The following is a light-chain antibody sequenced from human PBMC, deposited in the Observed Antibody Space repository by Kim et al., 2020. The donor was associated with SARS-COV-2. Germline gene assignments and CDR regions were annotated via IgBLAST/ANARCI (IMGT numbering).Light chain of an antibody. J-gene: IGKJ1*01. CDR2: KAS. CDR1: QSISSW. Sequence: STLSASVGDRVTITCRASQSISSWLAWYQQKPGKAPKLIIYKASTLESGVPSRFSGSASGTEFTLTISSLQPDDFATYYCQQYNTFGQGTKVDIK. V-gene: IGKV1-5*03. CDR3: QQYNT.